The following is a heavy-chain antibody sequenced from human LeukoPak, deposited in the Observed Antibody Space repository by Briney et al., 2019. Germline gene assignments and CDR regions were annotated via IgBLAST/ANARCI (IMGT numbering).Heavy chain of an antibody. Sequence: SETLSLTCTVSGGSISSYYWSWIRQPPGKGLEWIGYIYYSGSTNYNPSLKSRVTISVDTSKNQFSLKLSSVTAADTAVYYCARVERYYYYYGMDVWGQGTTVTVS. J-gene: IGHJ6*02. CDR1: GGSISSYY. V-gene: IGHV4-59*01. CDR2: IYYSGST. CDR3: ARVERYYYYYGMDV. D-gene: IGHD1-1*01.